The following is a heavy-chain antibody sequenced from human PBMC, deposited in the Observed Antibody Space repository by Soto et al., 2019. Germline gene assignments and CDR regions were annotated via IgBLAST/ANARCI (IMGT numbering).Heavy chain of an antibody. J-gene: IGHJ4*02. CDR2: IYYSGST. Sequence: QVQLQESGPGLVKPSQTLSLTCTVSGGSLSSSGYYWNWIRQHPGKGLEWIGYIYYSGSTYYNPSLKSRVTRSVDTSKNQFSLKLSSVTAADTAVYYCARMLGATIFDYWGQGTLVTVSS. V-gene: IGHV4-31*03. CDR1: GGSLSSSGYY. CDR3: ARMLGATIFDY. D-gene: IGHD5-12*01.